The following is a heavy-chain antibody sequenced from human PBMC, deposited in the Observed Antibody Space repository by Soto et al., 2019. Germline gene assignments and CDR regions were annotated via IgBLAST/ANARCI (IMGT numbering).Heavy chain of an antibody. CDR1: GFVFKNAR. CDR3: YHYGSGSYSTDY. V-gene: IGHV3-15*07. J-gene: IGHJ4*02. Sequence: EVQMVESGGGLVKPGGSLRLSCAASGFVFKNARMSWARQAPGRGLEWVGHIRSSAERGTTDYAAPVKGRFTISRDDSQNTLYLQMNSLKTEDTAVNFCYHYGSGSYSTDYWGQGTLVTVSS. CDR2: IRSSAERGTT. D-gene: IGHD3-10*01.